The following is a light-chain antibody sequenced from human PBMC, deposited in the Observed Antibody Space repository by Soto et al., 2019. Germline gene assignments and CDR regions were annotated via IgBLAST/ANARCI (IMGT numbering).Light chain of an antibody. Sequence: DIQMTQSPSTLSASVGDRVTITCRASQSIGTWVAWYQQKPGKAPKLLIYDASSLQSGVPSRFSGSGSGTEFALTISSLQPDDFATYYCQQYNTYSWTFGPGTKVDI. CDR2: DAS. J-gene: IGKJ1*01. V-gene: IGKV1-5*01. CDR1: QSIGTW. CDR3: QQYNTYSWT.